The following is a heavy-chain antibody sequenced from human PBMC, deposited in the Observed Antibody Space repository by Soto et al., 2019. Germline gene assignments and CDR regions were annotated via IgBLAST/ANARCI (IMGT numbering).Heavy chain of an antibody. J-gene: IGHJ4*02. D-gene: IGHD3-3*01. CDR2: IIPILGIA. CDR1: GGTFSSYT. V-gene: IGHV1-69*04. Sequence: SVKVSCKASGGTFSSYTISWVRQAPGQWLEWMGRIIPILGIANYAQEFQDRVTITADKSTSTAYMELSSLRSEDTAVYYCARDHPITIFGVVIWGQGTLVTVSS. CDR3: ARDHPITIFGVVI.